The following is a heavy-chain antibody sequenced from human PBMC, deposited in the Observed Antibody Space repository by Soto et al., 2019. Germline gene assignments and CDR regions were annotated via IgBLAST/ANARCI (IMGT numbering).Heavy chain of an antibody. CDR1: GYTFTGSY. Sequence: QVQLVQSGAEVKKPGASVKVSCKASGYTFTGSYIHWVRQAPGQGLEWMGWINPNRGGRNYAPNLQGRVTMTRDTAISTSYMELSSLRSDDTAVYYCAREGAAGSDWFEGANSYYYGMDVWGQGTTVTVSS. V-gene: IGHV1-2*02. D-gene: IGHD2-21*01. J-gene: IGHJ6*02. CDR3: AREGAAGSDWFEGANSYYYGMDV. CDR2: INPNRGGR.